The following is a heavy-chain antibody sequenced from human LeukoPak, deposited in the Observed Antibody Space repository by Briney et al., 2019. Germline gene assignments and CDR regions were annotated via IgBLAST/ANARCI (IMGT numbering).Heavy chain of an antibody. CDR3: ARHLSGTTMAHYFDF. J-gene: IGHJ4*02. D-gene: IGHD1-1*01. CDR2: IYSSGST. CDR1: GDSISSARNY. V-gene: IGHV4-39*01. Sequence: PSETLSLTCSVSGDSISSARNYWGWIRQSPGKGLEWFASIYSSGSTHSNPSLKSRVSISIDTSKNQFSLKLYSVTASDAAIYYCARHLSGTTMAHYFDFWGQGTLVTVSS.